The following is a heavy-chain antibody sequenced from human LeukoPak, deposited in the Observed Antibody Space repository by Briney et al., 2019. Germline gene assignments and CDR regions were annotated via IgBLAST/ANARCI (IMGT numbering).Heavy chain of an antibody. J-gene: IGHJ5*02. Sequence: GGSLRLSCAASGSTFSSYSMNWVRQAPGKGLEWVSFIERNGNYIYYADSLKGRFSISRDNAKNSVYLQMNSLRAEDTATYYCARDLSESGASWGQGTWSPSPQ. D-gene: IGHD7-27*01. CDR2: IERNGNYI. CDR1: GSTFSSYS. CDR3: ARDLSESGAS. V-gene: IGHV3-21*04.